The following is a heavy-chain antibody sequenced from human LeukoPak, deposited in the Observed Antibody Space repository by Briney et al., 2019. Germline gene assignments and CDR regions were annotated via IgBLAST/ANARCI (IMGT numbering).Heavy chain of an antibody. V-gene: IGHV3-53*01. Sequence: GGSLRLSCAASGFTVSSNYMSWVRQAPGKGLEWVSVIYSGGSTYYADSVKGRFTISRDNSKNTLYLQMNSLRAEDTAVYYCAKDPYYDFWSGYPHAEYFQHWGQGTLVTVSS. J-gene: IGHJ1*01. CDR2: IYSGGST. CDR1: GFTVSSNY. CDR3: AKDPYYDFWSGYPHAEYFQH. D-gene: IGHD3-3*01.